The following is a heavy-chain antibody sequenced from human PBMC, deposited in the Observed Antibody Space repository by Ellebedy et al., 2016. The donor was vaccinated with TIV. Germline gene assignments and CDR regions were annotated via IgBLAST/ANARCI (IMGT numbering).Heavy chain of an antibody. D-gene: IGHD3-22*01. CDR3: ARETHYYDSRSDYPWGS. CDR1: GYTFTTYT. Sequence: ASVKVSXXASGYTFTTYTMHWVRQAPGHSLEWMGWTNAGNANTKYSQKFQGRVTITRDTSASTAYMELSSLRSEDTAVYYCARETHYYDSRSDYPWGSWGQGTLVTVSS. CDR2: TNAGNANT. J-gene: IGHJ5*02. V-gene: IGHV1-3*01.